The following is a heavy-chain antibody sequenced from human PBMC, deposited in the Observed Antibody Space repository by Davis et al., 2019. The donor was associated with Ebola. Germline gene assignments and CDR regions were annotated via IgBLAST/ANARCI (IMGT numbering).Heavy chain of an antibody. V-gene: IGHV3-30*18. Sequence: GESLKISCAASGFTFSTYSMNWVRQAPGKGLEWVAVISYDGSNKYYADSVKGRFTISRDNSKNTLYLQMNSLRAEDTAVYYCAKDKVGAFDIWGQGTMVTVSS. CDR1: GFTFSTYS. CDR2: ISYDGSNK. D-gene: IGHD1-26*01. CDR3: AKDKVGAFDI. J-gene: IGHJ3*02.